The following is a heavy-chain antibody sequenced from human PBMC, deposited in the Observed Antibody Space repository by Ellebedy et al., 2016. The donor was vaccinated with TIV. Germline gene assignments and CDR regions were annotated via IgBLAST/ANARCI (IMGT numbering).Heavy chain of an antibody. Sequence: SETLSLTCSVSGYSISSGYSWGWIRQPPGKGLEWIGYIYYSGSANYNPSLKSRVTISVDTSKNQFSLKLSPVTAADTAVYYCARGGDYVLVDYWGQGTLVTVSS. D-gene: IGHD4-17*01. V-gene: IGHV4-38-2*02. CDR3: ARGGDYVLVDY. J-gene: IGHJ4*02. CDR1: GYSISSGYS. CDR2: IYYSGSA.